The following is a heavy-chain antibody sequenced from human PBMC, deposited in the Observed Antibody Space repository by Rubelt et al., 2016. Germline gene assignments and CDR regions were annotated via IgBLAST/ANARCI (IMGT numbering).Heavy chain of an antibody. CDR2: IYS. Sequence: QLQLQESGPGLKPSETLSLTCTVSGGSISSSSYYWGWIRQPPGKGLEWIGRIYSHRFLKSQVTLSVDTAKNQFSRNRSSVTAADTAVYYCARRAMVGATRGHFFDSWGQGTLVTVSS. D-gene: IGHD1-26*01. CDR3: ARRAMVGATRGHFFDS. J-gene: IGHJ4*02. CDR1: GGSISSSSYY. V-gene: IGHV4-39*01.